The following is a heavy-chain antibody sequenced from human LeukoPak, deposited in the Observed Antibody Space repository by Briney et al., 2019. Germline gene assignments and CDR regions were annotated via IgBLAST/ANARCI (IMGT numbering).Heavy chain of an antibody. Sequence: GGALRLSCAASGFIFSSYGMHWVRQAPGKGLEWVAVIWYDGSNKYYADSVKGRFSISRDNSKNTLYLQMNSLRAEDTAVYYCARRVGAAGFDYWGQGTLVTVSS. V-gene: IGHV3-33*01. D-gene: IGHD2-15*01. CDR3: ARRVGAAGFDY. J-gene: IGHJ4*02. CDR2: IWYDGSNK. CDR1: GFIFSSYG.